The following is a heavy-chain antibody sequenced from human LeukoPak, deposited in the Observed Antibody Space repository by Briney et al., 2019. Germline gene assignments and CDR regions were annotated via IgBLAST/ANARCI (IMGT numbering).Heavy chain of an antibody. V-gene: IGHV3-48*01. Sequence: GGSLRLSCAASGFTFSSYSMNWVRQAPGKGLEWVSYISSSSSTIYYADSVKGRFTISRDNAKDSLYLQMSSLRAEDTAVYYCAREVGAIDYWGQGTLVTVSS. J-gene: IGHJ4*02. CDR3: AREVGAIDY. D-gene: IGHD1-26*01. CDR1: GFTFSSYS. CDR2: ISSSSSTI.